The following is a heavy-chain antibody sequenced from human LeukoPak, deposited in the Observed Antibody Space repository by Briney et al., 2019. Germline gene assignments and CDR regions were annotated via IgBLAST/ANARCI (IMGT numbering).Heavy chain of an antibody. CDR1: GYTFTSYG. D-gene: IGHD3-16*02. CDR2: ISAYNGNT. Sequence: ASVKVSCKASGYTFTSYGISWVRQAPGQGLEWMGWISAYNGNTNYARKLQGRVTMTTDTSTSTAYMELRSLRSDDTAVYYCAWVPGLKYYDYVWGSYRHMAFDYWGQGTLVTVSS. J-gene: IGHJ4*02. CDR3: AWVPGLKYYDYVWGSYRHMAFDY. V-gene: IGHV1-18*01.